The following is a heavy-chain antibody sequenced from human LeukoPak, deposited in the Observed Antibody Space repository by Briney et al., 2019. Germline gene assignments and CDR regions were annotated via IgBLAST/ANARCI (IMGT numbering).Heavy chain of an antibody. Sequence: GGPLRLSCAASGFTFSSYSMNWVRQAPGKGLECVSSISSSSSYIYYADSVKGRFTISRDNAKNSLYLQMSSLTAEDTAVYYCARDRRGYSYGRAIDYWGQGTLVSVSS. J-gene: IGHJ4*02. CDR2: ISSSSSYI. V-gene: IGHV3-21*01. D-gene: IGHD5-18*01. CDR3: ARDRRGYSYGRAIDY. CDR1: GFTFSSYS.